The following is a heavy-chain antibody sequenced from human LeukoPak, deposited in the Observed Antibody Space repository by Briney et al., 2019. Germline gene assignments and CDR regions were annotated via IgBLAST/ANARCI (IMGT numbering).Heavy chain of an antibody. CDR3: ARAPSEIGGYYPEYFRH. J-gene: IGHJ1*01. CDR2: IKSDGST. V-gene: IGHV3-74*01. CDR1: GFTFSTYW. Sequence: GGSLRLSCAAPGFTFSTYWMHWVRQAPGKGLLWVSRIKSDGSTNYADSVKGRFTISRDNAKNTGSLQMNSLRPEDTGVYYCARAPSEIGGYYPEYFRHWGQGTLVTVSS. D-gene: IGHD3-22*01.